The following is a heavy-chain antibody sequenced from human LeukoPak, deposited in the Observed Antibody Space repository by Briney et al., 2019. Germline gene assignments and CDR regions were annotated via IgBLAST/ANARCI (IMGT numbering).Heavy chain of an antibody. CDR3: ARVGTYYYDSSGYIDY. D-gene: IGHD3-22*01. J-gene: IGHJ4*02. Sequence: PSETLSLTCTVSGGSISSSGYYWGWIRQPPGKGLEWIGSIYHSGSTYYNPSLKSRVTISVDTSKNQFSLKLSSVTAADTAVYYCARVGTYYYDSSGYIDYWGQGTLVTVSS. V-gene: IGHV4-39*07. CDR1: GGSISSSGYY. CDR2: IYHSGST.